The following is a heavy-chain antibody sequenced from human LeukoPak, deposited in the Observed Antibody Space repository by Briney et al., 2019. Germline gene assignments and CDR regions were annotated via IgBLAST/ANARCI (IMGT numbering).Heavy chain of an antibody. Sequence: MPGGSLRLSCAASGFTFSSYSMNWVRQAPGKGLEWVSSISSSSSYIYYADSVKGRFTISRDNSKDTLYLQMNSLRDEDTAVYYCARPIMTTDAFDIWGRGTMVTVSS. J-gene: IGHJ3*02. CDR3: ARPIMTTDAFDI. V-gene: IGHV3-21*01. D-gene: IGHD4-17*01. CDR2: ISSSSSYI. CDR1: GFTFSSYS.